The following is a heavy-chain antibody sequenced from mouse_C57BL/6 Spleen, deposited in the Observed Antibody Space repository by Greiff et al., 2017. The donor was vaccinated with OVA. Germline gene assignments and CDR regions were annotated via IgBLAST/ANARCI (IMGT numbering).Heavy chain of an antibody. CDR2: ISSGGSYT. CDR3: AREAYYDYDGGYYFDY. V-gene: IGHV5-6*01. J-gene: IGHJ2*01. CDR1: GFTFSSYG. D-gene: IGHD2-4*01. Sequence: EVQRVESGGDLVKPGGSLKLSCAASGFTFSSYGMSWVRQTPDKRLEWVATISSGGSYTYYPDSVKGRFTISRDNAKNTLYLQMSSLKSEDTAMYYCAREAYYDYDGGYYFDYWGQGTTLTVSS.